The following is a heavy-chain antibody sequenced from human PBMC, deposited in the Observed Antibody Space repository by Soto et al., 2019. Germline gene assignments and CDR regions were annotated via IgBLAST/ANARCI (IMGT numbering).Heavy chain of an antibody. Sequence: QVQLQESGPGLVKPSETLSLTCTVSGGSISSYYWSWIRQPPGKGLEWIGYIYYSGSTNYNPSLKSRVTISVDTSKNQFSLKLSSVTAADTAVYYCAVTWFGRFDPWGQGTLVTVSS. CDR2: IYYSGST. CDR1: GGSISSYY. D-gene: IGHD3-10*01. J-gene: IGHJ5*02. CDR3: AVTWFGRFDP. V-gene: IGHV4-59*08.